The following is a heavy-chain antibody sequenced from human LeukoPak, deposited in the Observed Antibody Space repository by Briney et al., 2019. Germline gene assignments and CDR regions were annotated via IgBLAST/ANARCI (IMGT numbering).Heavy chain of an antibody. CDR1: GYAFTSYG. CDR3: ARDWIIRTRGDCFDP. D-gene: IGHD1-20*01. Sequence: GASVKVSCKSSGYAFTSYGISWVRQAPGQGLEWMGWVSGYNDDTNYAQKFQGRVTMTTDTSTNTAYMELRSLRSDDTAVYYCARDWIIRTRGDCFDPWGQGTPVTVSS. J-gene: IGHJ5*02. V-gene: IGHV1-18*01. CDR2: VSGYNDDT.